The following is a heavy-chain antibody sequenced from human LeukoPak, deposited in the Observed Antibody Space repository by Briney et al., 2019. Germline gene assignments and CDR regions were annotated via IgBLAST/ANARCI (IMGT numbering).Heavy chain of an antibody. Sequence: GGSLRLSCAASGFPFTSGFTFSDYYMSWIRQAPGKGPEWVSYISSTSAYTSYADSVKGRFTISRDNANNSLFLQMNGLRAEDMAIYYCARGGTGGFDYWGQGTLVTVSS. CDR1: GFPFTSGFTFSDYY. CDR2: ISSTSAYT. J-gene: IGHJ4*02. CDR3: ARGGTGGFDY. V-gene: IGHV3-11*06. D-gene: IGHD2-8*02.